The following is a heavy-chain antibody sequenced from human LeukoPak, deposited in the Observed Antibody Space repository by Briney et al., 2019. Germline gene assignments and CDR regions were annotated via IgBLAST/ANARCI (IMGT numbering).Heavy chain of an antibody. J-gene: IGHJ4*02. CDR3: ARRYCSGTSCYYFDY. Sequence: ASLKVSCKASGYTFTDYYMHWVRQAPGQGLEWMGWVNVNRGGTNYAQRFQDRVTMTRDTSITTAYVELNRLKSDDTAVYYCARRYCSGTSCYYFDYWGQGTLVTVSS. D-gene: IGHD2-2*01. CDR2: VNVNRGGT. CDR1: GYTFTDYY. V-gene: IGHV1-2*02.